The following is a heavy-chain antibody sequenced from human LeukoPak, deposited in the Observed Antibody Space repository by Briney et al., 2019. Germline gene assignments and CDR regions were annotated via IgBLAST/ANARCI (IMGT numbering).Heavy chain of an antibody. V-gene: IGHV1-69*04. CDR1: GGTFSSYA. CDR3: ARHPIRYYDSSGYYYPMYYFDY. Sequence: SVKVSCKASGGTFSSYAISWVRQAPGQGLEWMGRIIPILGIANYAQKFQGRVTITADKSTSTAYMELSNLRSEDTAVYYCARHPIRYYDSSGYYYPMYYFDYWGQGTLVTVSS. D-gene: IGHD3-22*01. CDR2: IIPILGIA. J-gene: IGHJ4*02.